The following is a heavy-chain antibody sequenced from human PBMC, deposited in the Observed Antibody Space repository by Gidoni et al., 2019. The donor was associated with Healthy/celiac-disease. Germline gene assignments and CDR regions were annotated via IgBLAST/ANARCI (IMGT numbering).Heavy chain of an antibody. Sequence: EVQLVESGGGLVQPGGSLRLSCSASGFTFSSYAMHWVRQAPGKGLEYGSAISSNGGSTYYADSVKGRFTISRDNSKNTLYLQMISLRAEDTAVYYCVKAKIRPPQLRLGEFAFDYWGQGTLVTVSS. CDR3: VKAKIRPPQLRLGEFAFDY. CDR1: GFTFSSYA. J-gene: IGHJ4*02. CDR2: ISSNGGST. D-gene: IGHD3-16*01. V-gene: IGHV3-64D*08.